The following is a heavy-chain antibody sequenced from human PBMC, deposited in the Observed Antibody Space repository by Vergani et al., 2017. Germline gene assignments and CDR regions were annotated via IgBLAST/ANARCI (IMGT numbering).Heavy chain of an antibody. Sequence: QVQLQESGPGLVKPSETLSLTCAVSGYSISSGYYWGWIRQPPGKGLEWIGSIYHSGSTYYNPSLKSRVTISVDTSKNQFSVKLSSVTAADTAVYYCARHGGLGADFDDWGQGTLVTVSS. CDR3: ARHGGLGADFDD. D-gene: IGHD3/OR15-3a*01. CDR1: GYSISSGYY. J-gene: IGHJ4*02. CDR2: IYHSGST. V-gene: IGHV4-38-2*01.